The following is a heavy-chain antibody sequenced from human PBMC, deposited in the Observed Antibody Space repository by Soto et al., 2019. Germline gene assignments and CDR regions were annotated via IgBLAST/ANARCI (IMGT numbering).Heavy chain of an antibody. V-gene: IGHV4-30-2*06. D-gene: IGHD6-13*01. J-gene: IGHJ5*02. CDR1: GGSVTNGRSS. CDR3: VRESAASGPNWFDT. CDR2: IYHSGST. Sequence: TLSLTCSVSGGSVTNGRSSWNWIRQSPGKGLEWIAYIYHSGSTYYNPSLRSRVTISVDRSENQFSLKLSSVTAADTAVYYCVRESAASGPNWFDTWGPGTLITVSS.